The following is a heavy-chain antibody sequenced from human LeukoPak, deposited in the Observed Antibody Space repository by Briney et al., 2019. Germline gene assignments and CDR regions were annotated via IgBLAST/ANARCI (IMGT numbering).Heavy chain of an antibody. CDR2: ISYDGSNK. J-gene: IGHJ4*02. V-gene: IGHV3-30-3*01. CDR3: ARDPGDPGYFDY. Sequence: GGSLRLSCAASGFTFSSYAMHWVRQAPGKGLEWVAIISYDGSNKYYADSVKGRFTISRDNSKNTLYLQMNSLRAEDTAVYYCARDPGDPGYFDYWGQGTLVTVSS. D-gene: IGHD7-27*01. CDR1: GFTFSSYA.